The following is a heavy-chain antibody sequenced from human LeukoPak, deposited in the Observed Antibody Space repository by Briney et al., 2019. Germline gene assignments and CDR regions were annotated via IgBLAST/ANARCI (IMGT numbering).Heavy chain of an antibody. V-gene: IGHV4-4*09. CDR2: IYTGGST. D-gene: IGHD3-3*01. J-gene: IGHJ5*02. CDR3: ARSVSPNWSGYFWFDP. Sequence: SETLSLTCTVSGGSITSYYWNWIRQPPGKGLEWIGYIYTGGSTFYNPSLKSRATISVDTSKNQCSLKLNSVTAADTAIYYCARSVSPNWSGYFWFDPWAREPWSPSPQ. CDR1: GGSITSYY.